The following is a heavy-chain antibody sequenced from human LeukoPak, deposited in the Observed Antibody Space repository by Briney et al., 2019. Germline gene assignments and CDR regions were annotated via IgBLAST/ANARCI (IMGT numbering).Heavy chain of an antibody. V-gene: IGHV1-8*01. Sequence: ASVKVSCKPSVYTFASDDINWVRQATGQGLGWVGWINPNSGYTGYAQKFQGRVTITANPSISTVYLELSSLRSEDTAVYYCAKAPNYYGSGSPYQMDVWGKGTMVTLSS. CDR1: VYTFASDD. CDR2: INPNSGYT. D-gene: IGHD3-10*01. J-gene: IGHJ6*04. CDR3: AKAPNYYGSGSPYQMDV.